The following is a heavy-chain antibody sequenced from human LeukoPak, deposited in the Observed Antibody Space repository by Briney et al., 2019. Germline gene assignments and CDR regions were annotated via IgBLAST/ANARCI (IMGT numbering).Heavy chain of an antibody. Sequence: ASVKVSCKASGYTFTGYYMHWVRQAPGQGLEWMGRINPNSGGTNYAQKFQGRVTMTRDTSISTAYMELSRLRSDGTAVYYCARDLRAVAAAGMLLWGQGTLVTVSS. CDR3: ARDLRAVAAAGMLL. J-gene: IGHJ4*02. D-gene: IGHD6-13*01. CDR1: GYTFTGYY. V-gene: IGHV1-2*06. CDR2: INPNSGGT.